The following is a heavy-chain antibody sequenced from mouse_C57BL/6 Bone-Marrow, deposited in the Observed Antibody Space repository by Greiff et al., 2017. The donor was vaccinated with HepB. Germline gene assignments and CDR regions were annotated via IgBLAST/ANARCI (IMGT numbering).Heavy chain of an antibody. CDR1: GFTFSSYA. D-gene: IGHD2-3*01. Sequence: EVKLMESGEGLVKPGGSLKLSCAASGFTFSSYAMSWVRQTPEKRLEWVAYISSGGDYIYYADTVKGRFTISRDNARNTLYLQMSSLKSEDTAMYYCTRGFDGYFLFAYWGQGTLVTVSA. CDR3: TRGFDGYFLFAY. CDR2: ISSGGDYI. J-gene: IGHJ3*01. V-gene: IGHV5-9-1*02.